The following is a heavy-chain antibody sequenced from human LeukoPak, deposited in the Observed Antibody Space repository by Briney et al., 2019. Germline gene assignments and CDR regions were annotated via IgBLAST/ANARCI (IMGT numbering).Heavy chain of an antibody. CDR3: ARPRGGSYYWSHYFDY. J-gene: IGHJ4*02. V-gene: IGHV4-38-2*02. CDR2: IYHSGST. Sequence: SETLPLTCTVSGYSISSGYYWGWIRQPPGKGLEWIGSIYHSGSTYYNPSLKSRVTISVDTSKNQFSLKLSSVTAADTAVYYCARPRGGSYYWSHYFDYWGQGTLVTVSS. D-gene: IGHD1-26*01. CDR1: GYSISSGYY.